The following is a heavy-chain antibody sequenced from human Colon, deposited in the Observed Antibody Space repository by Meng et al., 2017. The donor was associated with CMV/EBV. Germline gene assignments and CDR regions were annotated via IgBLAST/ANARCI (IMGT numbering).Heavy chain of an antibody. CDR2: IYYSGST. CDR1: GGSISSYY. CDR3: ARGRNWFDP. Sequence: SETLSLTCTVSGGSISSYYWSWIRQPPGKGLEWIGYIYYSGSTNYNPSLKSRVTISVDTSKNQFSLKLSSVTAEDTAVYYCARGRNWFDPWGRGTLVTVSS. J-gene: IGHJ5*02. V-gene: IGHV4-59*01.